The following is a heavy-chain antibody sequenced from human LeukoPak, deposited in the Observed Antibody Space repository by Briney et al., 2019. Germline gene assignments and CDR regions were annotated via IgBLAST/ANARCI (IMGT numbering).Heavy chain of an antibody. CDR2: ISAYNGNT. J-gene: IGHJ5*02. CDR3: ARAQLRYFDWLPSFNWFDP. CDR1: GYTFTSYG. V-gene: IGHV1-18*01. D-gene: IGHD3-9*01. Sequence: ASVKVSCKASGYTFTSYGISWVRQAPGQGLEWMGWISAYNGNTNYAQKLQGRVTMTTDTSTSTAYMELRSLRSDDTAVYYCARAQLRYFDWLPSFNWFDPWGQGTLVTVSS.